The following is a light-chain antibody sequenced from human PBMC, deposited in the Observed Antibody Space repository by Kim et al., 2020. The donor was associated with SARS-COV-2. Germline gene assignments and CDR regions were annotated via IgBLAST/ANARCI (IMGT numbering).Light chain of an antibody. CDR1: QGINNY. J-gene: IGKJ2*01. V-gene: IGKV1-16*02. Sequence: SASVGDRVTITCRASQGINNYLAGFQQKPGKAPKSLIYGASTLHRGVPSKFSGSGFGTDFTLTISDRQPEDFASYYCQQYNGYPYTFGQGTKLE. CDR3: QQYNGYPYT. CDR2: GAS.